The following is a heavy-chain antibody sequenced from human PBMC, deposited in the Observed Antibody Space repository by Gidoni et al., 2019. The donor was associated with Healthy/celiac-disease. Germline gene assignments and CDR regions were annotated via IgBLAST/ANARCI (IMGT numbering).Heavy chain of an antibody. CDR3: ARQAGREQIAYDY. CDR1: GGSISSYY. CDR2: IYYSGST. D-gene: IGHD1-1*01. V-gene: IGHV4-59*01. J-gene: IGHJ4*02. Sequence: QVQLQESGPGLVKPSETLSLTCTVSGGSISSYYWSWIRQPPGKGLEWIGYIYYSGSTNYNPSLKSRVTISVDTSKNQFSLKLSSVTAADTAVYYCARQAGREQIAYDYWGQGTLVTVSS.